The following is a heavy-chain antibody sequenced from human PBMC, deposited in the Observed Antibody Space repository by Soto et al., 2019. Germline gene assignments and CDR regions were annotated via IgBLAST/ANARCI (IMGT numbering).Heavy chain of an antibody. CDR2: IYYSGST. Sequence: SETLSLTCTVSGGSISSSSYYWGWIRQPPGKGLEWIGSIYYSGSTYYNPSLKSRVTISVDTSKNQFSLKLSSVTAADTAVYYCARGRPYYDSSDGGRDAFDIWGQGTMVTVSS. D-gene: IGHD3-22*01. CDR3: ARGRPYYDSSDGGRDAFDI. V-gene: IGHV4-39*01. J-gene: IGHJ3*02. CDR1: GGSISSSSYY.